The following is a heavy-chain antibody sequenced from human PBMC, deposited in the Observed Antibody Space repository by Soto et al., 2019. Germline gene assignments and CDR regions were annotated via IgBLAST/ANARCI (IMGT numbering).Heavy chain of an antibody. Sequence: SETLSLTCTVSGGSISSGDYYWSWIRQPPGKGLEWIGYIYYSGSTYYNPSLKSRVTISVDTSKNQFSLKLSSVTAADTAVYYCARVHCSGGSCRNGLDYWGQGTLVTSPQ. CDR1: GGSISSGDYY. J-gene: IGHJ4*02. CDR2: IYYSGST. CDR3: ARVHCSGGSCRNGLDY. D-gene: IGHD2-15*01. V-gene: IGHV4-30-4*01.